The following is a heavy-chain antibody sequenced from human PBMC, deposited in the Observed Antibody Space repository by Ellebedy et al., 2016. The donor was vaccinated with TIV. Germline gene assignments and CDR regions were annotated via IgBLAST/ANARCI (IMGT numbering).Heavy chain of an antibody. V-gene: IGHV4-34*01. CDR3: ARGGYTSGWYGAGWFDP. D-gene: IGHD6-19*01. CDR2: INHSGST. J-gene: IGHJ5*02. CDR1: GGSFSGYY. Sequence: MPSETLSLTCAVYGGSFSGYYWSWIRQPPGKGLEWIGEINHSGSTNYNPSLKSRVTISVDMSKNQFSLKLSSVTAADTAVHYCARGGYTSGWYGAGWFDPWGQGTLVTVSS.